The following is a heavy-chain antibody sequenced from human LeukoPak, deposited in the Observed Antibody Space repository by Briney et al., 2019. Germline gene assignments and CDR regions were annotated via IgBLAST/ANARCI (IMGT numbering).Heavy chain of an antibody. CDR2: IYYSGST. J-gene: IGHJ4*02. Sequence: SETLSLTCTVSAGSISGYYWSWLRQPPGKGLEWIGYIYYSGSTNYNPSLKSRVTISIDTSKNQFSLKLRSVTAADTAVYYCARRPYYDSSGYYSVREYYFDYWGQGTLVTVSS. V-gene: IGHV4-59*01. CDR1: AGSISGYY. D-gene: IGHD3-22*01. CDR3: ARRPYYDSSGYYSVREYYFDY.